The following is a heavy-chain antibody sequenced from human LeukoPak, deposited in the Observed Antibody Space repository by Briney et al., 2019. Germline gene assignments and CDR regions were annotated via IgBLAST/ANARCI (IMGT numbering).Heavy chain of an antibody. J-gene: IGHJ2*01. Sequence: PGGSLRLSCAASGFTFSSYAMSWVRQAPGKGLEWVSAISGSGGSTYYADSVKGRFTISRDNSKSTVYLEMNSLRAEDTAVYFCARKDGYFDVWGRGTLVTVSS. CDR2: ISGSGGST. CDR1: GFTFSSYA. CDR3: ARKDGYFDV. V-gene: IGHV3-23*01.